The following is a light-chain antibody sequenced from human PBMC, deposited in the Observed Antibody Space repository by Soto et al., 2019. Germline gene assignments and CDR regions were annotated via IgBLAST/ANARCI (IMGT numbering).Light chain of an antibody. J-gene: IGKJ1*01. CDR1: QSISRG. CDR3: QQYNSYSVT. V-gene: IGKV1-5*01. Sequence: EIPMTQSPATLSASVGARVTITCRASQSISRGLAWYQQKPGKAPKFIIEGVSSLKRGGPSRFSGRGSGTEVTLIISSLQPDDVATYYCQQYNSYSVTFGQGTKVDIK. CDR2: GVS.